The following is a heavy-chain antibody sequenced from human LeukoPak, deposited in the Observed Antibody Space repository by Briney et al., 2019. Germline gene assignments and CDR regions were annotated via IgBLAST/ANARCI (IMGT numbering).Heavy chain of an antibody. CDR1: GYTFTSYD. Sequence: ASVKVSCKASGYTFTSYDINWGRQATGQGLEWMGWMNPNSGNTGYAQKFQGRVTMTRNTSISTAYMELSSLRSEDTAVYYCARGNIAVAGRLVYWGQGTLVTVSS. CDR3: ARGNIAVAGRLVY. J-gene: IGHJ4*02. D-gene: IGHD6-19*01. V-gene: IGHV1-8*01. CDR2: MNPNSGNT.